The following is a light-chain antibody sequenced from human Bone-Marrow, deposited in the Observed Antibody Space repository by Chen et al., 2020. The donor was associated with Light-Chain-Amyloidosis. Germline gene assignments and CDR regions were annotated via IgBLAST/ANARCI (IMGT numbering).Light chain of an antibody. CDR3: QVWDSSTLV. V-gene: IGLV3-9*01. CDR2: RDS. Sequence: SSELTQPPSVSLALGQTARITCAGNNIGTKTVHSYQQKTGQAPGRVIYRDSKRPSGIPARASGANSGNTATLTISREHAGDEADYYCQVWDSSTLVFGGGTKLTVL. CDR1: NIGTKT. J-gene: IGLJ2*01.